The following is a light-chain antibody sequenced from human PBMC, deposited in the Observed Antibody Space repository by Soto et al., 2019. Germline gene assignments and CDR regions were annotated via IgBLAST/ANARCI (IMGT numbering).Light chain of an antibody. CDR2: DAS. J-gene: IGKJ1*01. CDR3: QQYNSYSWT. Sequence: DIQMTQSPSTLSASVGDRVTITCRASQSISSWLAWYQQKPGKAPKLLIYDASSLESWVPSRFSGSGSGTEFTLTISSLQPDDFATYYCQQYNSYSWTVGQGTKVDIK. V-gene: IGKV1-5*01. CDR1: QSISSW.